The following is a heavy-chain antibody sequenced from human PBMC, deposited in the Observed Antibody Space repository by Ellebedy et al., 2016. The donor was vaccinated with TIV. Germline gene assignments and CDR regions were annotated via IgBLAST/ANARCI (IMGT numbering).Heavy chain of an antibody. CDR2: ISYDGSNK. V-gene: IGHV3-30*07. CDR1: GFTFSSYA. Sequence: GESLKISCAASGFTFSSYAMHWVRQAPGKGLEWVAVISYDGSNKYYADSVKGRFTISRDNSKNTLYLQMNSLRAEDTAVYYCVTDDGTFLLWGQGTLVTVSS. CDR3: VTDDGTFLL. J-gene: IGHJ4*02.